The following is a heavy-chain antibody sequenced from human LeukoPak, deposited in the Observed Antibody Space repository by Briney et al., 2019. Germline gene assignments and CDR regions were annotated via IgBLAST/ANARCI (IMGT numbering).Heavy chain of an antibody. J-gene: IGHJ4*02. CDR1: GFTFSSYA. CDR3: AKPFRAYYYGSGSYR. CDR2: ISGSGGST. D-gene: IGHD3-10*01. Sequence: GGSLRLSCTASGFTFSSYAMSWVRQAPGKGLEWVSAISGSGGSTYYADSVKGRFTISRDNSKNTLYLQMNSLRAEDTAVYYCAKPFRAYYYGSGSYRWGQGTLVTVSS. V-gene: IGHV3-23*01.